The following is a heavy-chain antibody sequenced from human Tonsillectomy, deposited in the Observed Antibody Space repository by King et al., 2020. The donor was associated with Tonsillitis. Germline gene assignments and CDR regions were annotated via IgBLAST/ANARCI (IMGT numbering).Heavy chain of an antibody. CDR3: AGRGSTVVTPDRLVDG. CDR1: GYTFASYG. Sequence: VQLVESGAEVKKPGASVKFSCKASGYTFASYGISWVRQAPGQGLEWMGWISAYNGNTNYAQKLQGRVTMTTDTSTSTAYMELRSLRSDDTAVYYCAGRGSTVVTPDRLVDGWGQGTLVTVSS. CDR2: ISAYNGNT. D-gene: IGHD4-23*01. J-gene: IGHJ4*02. V-gene: IGHV1-18*01.